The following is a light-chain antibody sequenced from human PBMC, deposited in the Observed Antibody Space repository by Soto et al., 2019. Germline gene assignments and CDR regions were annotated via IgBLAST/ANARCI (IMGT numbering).Light chain of an antibody. V-gene: IGLV2-23*01. CDR2: EGS. CDR1: SSDVGGYDL. J-gene: IGLJ3*02. CDR3: SVYVSSNTLL. Sequence: QSALTQPASVSGSPGQSITISCTGTSSDVGGYDLVSWYQQHPGKAPKLIIYEGSKRPSGISNRFSGSKSGNTASLIISGPQGDDEGDYYSSVYVSSNTLLFGGGTKVT.